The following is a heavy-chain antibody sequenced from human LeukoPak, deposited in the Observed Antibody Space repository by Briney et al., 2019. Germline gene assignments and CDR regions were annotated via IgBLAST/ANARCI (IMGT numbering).Heavy chain of an antibody. CDR1: GFTFSSYG. Sequence: PGRSLRLSCAASGFTFSSYGMHWVRQAPGKGLEWVAVISYDGSNKFYAGSVKGRFTISRDNSKNTLYLQMNSLRPEDTAVYYCARETEAFDYWGQGTLVTVSS. J-gene: IGHJ4*02. CDR2: ISYDGSNK. CDR3: ARETEAFDY. V-gene: IGHV3-30*19.